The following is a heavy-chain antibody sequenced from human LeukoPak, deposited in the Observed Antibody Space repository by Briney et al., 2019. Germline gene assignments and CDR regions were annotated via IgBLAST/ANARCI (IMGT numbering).Heavy chain of an antibody. D-gene: IGHD3-10*01. Sequence: SETLSLTCTVSGGSISSYYWSWIRQPPGKGLEWIGYIYYSGSTNYNPSLKSRVTISVDTSKNQFSLKLSSVTAADTAVYYCARAPKRITMVRGVIPHFDYWGQGTLVTVSS. J-gene: IGHJ4*02. CDR2: IYYSGST. CDR3: ARAPKRITMVRGVIPHFDY. V-gene: IGHV4-59*01. CDR1: GGSISSYY.